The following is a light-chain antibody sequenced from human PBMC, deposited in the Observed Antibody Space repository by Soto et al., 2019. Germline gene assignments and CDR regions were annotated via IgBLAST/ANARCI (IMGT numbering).Light chain of an antibody. CDR2: EVT. J-gene: IGLJ2*01. CDR1: SSDVGGYNY. CDR3: SSYTSTSTQV. V-gene: IGLV2-14*01. Sequence: QSVLTKPASVSGSPGQSITISCTGTSSDVGGYNYVSWYQQRPGKAPKLMIYEVTNRPSGVSNRFSGSKSGNTASLTISGLQAEDEADYYCSSYTSTSTQVFGGGTKVTVL.